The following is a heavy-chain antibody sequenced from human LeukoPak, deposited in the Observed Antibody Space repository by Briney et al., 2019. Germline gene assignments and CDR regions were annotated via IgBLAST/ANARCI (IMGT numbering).Heavy chain of an antibody. CDR2: IYYSGST. CDR1: GGSISSSSYY. J-gene: IGHJ3*02. CDR3: ARDRRDGYSIRGAFDI. V-gene: IGHV4-61*01. Sequence: SETLSLTCTVSGGSISSSSYYWGWIRQPPGKGLEWIGYIYYSGSTNYNPPLKSRVTISVDTSKNQFSLKLSSVTAADTAVYYCARDRRDGYSIRGAFDIWGQGTMVTVSS. D-gene: IGHD5-24*01.